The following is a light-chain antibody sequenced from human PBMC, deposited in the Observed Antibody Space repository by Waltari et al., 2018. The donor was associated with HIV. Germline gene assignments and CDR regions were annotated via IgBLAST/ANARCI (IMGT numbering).Light chain of an antibody. CDR1: SLRSYY. Sequence: SSELTQDPAVSVALGQTVKITCQGDSLRSYYASWYPQKPGQAPVLVSYARNNRPSGIPDRFSGSSSGDTASLTITGAQEEDEAAYYCNSRDSSVNPLQVIFGGGTYVTVL. V-gene: IGLV3-19*01. CDR3: NSRDSSVNPLQVI. J-gene: IGLJ2*01. CDR2: ARN.